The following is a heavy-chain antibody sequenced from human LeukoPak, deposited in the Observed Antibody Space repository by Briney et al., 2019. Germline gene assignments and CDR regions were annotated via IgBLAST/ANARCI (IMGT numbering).Heavy chain of an antibody. Sequence: GASVKVSCKASGYTFNSYGISWVRQAPGRGLEWMGWISAYNGSTNYAQKPQGRVTMTTDTSTSTAYMELRSLRSDDTAVYYCARGGERGIPWFEPWGQGTLVTVSS. J-gene: IGHJ5*02. D-gene: IGHD3-16*01. CDR3: ARGGERGIPWFEP. CDR2: ISAYNGST. CDR1: GYTFNSYG. V-gene: IGHV1-18*01.